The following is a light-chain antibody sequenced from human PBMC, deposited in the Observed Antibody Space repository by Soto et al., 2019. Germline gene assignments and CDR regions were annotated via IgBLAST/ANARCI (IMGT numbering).Light chain of an antibody. J-gene: IGLJ3*02. V-gene: IGLV1-44*01. CDR2: RNN. Sequence: QAVVTQPPSASATPGQRVTISCSGGSSNIGSNTVNWFQQLPGAAPKLLIYRNNQRPSGVPDRFSGSKSGTSASLAISGLRSEDEADYYCATWEDNLTARVFGGGTKLTVL. CDR1: SSNIGSNT. CDR3: ATWEDNLTARV.